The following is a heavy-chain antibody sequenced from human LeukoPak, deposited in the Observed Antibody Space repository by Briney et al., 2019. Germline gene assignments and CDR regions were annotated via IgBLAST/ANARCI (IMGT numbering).Heavy chain of an antibody. CDR1: GFTFGDFG. CDR3: ARHESKDGYRGFDY. J-gene: IGHJ4*02. CDR2: IWKDGSDE. D-gene: IGHD5-24*01. V-gene: IGHV3-33*01. Sequence: PGGSLRLSCAAAGFTFGDFGMHWVRQAPGKGLEWVALIWKDGSDEFYADSVKGRFTISRDNSRNTLSLQMNSLRGEDTAVYYCARHESKDGYRGFDYWGQGTLVTVSS.